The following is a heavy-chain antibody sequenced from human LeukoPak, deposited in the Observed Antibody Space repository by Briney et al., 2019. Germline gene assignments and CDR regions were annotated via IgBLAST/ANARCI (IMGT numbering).Heavy chain of an antibody. V-gene: IGHV1-8*02. CDR3: AREHDYGDRVAFDI. Sequence: GASVKVSCKASGYTFTSYDINWVRQATGQGLEWMGWMNPNSGNTGYAQKFQGRVTMTRDTSISTAYMELSRLRSDDTAVYYCAREHDYGDRVAFDIWGQGTMVTVSS. CDR1: GYTFTSYD. J-gene: IGHJ3*02. D-gene: IGHD4-17*01. CDR2: MNPNSGNT.